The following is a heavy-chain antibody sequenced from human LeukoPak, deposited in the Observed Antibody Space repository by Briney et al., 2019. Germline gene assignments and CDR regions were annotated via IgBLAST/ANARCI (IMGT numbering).Heavy chain of an antibody. CDR3: ASSDLYSHYDFWSGYYL. J-gene: IGHJ4*02. CDR2: IYYSGST. D-gene: IGHD3-3*01. CDR1: GGSISSGDYY. V-gene: IGHV4-30-4*08. Sequence: SSETLSLTCTVSGGSISSGDYYWSWIRQPPGKGLEWIGYIYYSGSTYYNPSLKSRVTISVDTSKNQFSLKLSSVTAADTAVYYCASSDLYSHYDFWSGYYLWGQGTLVTVSS.